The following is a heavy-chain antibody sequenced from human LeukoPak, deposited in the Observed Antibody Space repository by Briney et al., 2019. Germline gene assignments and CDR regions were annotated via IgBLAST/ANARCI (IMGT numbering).Heavy chain of an antibody. Sequence: ASVKVSCRASGYTFTGYYMHWVRQAPGQGLEWMGWINPNSGGTNYAQKFQGRVTMTRDTSISTAYMELSRLRSDDTAVYYCARHRLPRVYYDSSGYYHAAFDIWGQGTMVTVSS. V-gene: IGHV1-2*02. D-gene: IGHD3-22*01. CDR1: GYTFTGYY. J-gene: IGHJ3*02. CDR2: INPNSGGT. CDR3: ARHRLPRVYYDSSGYYHAAFDI.